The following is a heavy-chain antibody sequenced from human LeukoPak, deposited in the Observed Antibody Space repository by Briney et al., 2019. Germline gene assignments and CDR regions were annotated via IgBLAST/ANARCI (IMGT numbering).Heavy chain of an antibody. CDR3: ARDTNYYGSGSYGDY. J-gene: IGHJ4*02. D-gene: IGHD3-10*01. CDR2: IIPIFGTA. CDR1: GGTFSSYA. V-gene: IGHV1-69*13. Sequence: SVKVSCKASGGTFSSYAISWVRQAPGQGLEWMGGIIPIFGTANYAQKFQGRVTITADGSTSTAYMELSSLRSEDTAVYYCARDTNYYGSGSYGDYWGQGTLVTVSS.